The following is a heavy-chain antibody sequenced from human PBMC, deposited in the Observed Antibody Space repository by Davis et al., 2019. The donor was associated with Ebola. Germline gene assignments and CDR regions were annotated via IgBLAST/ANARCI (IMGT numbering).Heavy chain of an antibody. CDR1: GYTFTSYA. J-gene: IGHJ3*02. CDR2: INAGNGNT. Sequence: AASVKVSCKASGYTFTSYAMHWVRQAPGQRLEWMGWINAGNGNTKYSQKFQGRVTITRDTSASTAYMELSSLRSEDTAVYYCAREEVVTEAFDIWGQGTMVTVSS. V-gene: IGHV1-3*01. CDR3: AREEVVTEAFDI. D-gene: IGHD4-23*01.